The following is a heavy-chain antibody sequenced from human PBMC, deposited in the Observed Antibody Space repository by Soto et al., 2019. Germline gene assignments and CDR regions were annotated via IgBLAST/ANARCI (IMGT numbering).Heavy chain of an antibody. Sequence: QVQLVQSGAEVKKPGASVKVSCKASGYTFTSYGISWVRQAPGRGLEWMGWISAYNGNTNYAQKLQGRVTMTTDTSTSTAYMELRSLRSDDTAVYYCARLGYCSSTSCYDYYYYGMDVWGQGTTVTVSS. J-gene: IGHJ6*02. D-gene: IGHD2-2*01. CDR1: GYTFTSYG. CDR2: ISAYNGNT. V-gene: IGHV1-18*01. CDR3: ARLGYCSSTSCYDYYYYGMDV.